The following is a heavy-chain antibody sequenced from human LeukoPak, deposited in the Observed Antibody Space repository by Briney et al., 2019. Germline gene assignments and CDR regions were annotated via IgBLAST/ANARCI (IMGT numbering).Heavy chain of an antibody. Sequence: GASVKVSCKASGYTFTGYYMHWVRQAPGQGLEWMGWINPNSGGTNYAQKFQGRVAMTRDTSISTAYMELSRLRSDDTAVYYCAIATTYYYYYMEVWGKGTTVTVSS. CDR1: GYTFTGYY. CDR3: AIATTYYYYYMEV. D-gene: IGHD1-14*01. CDR2: INPNSGGT. V-gene: IGHV1-2*02. J-gene: IGHJ6*03.